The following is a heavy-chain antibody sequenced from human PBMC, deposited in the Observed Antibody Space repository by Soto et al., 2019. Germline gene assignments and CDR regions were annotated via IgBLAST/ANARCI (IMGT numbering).Heavy chain of an antibody. Sequence: ASVKVSCKASGGTFSSYAISWVRQAPGQGLEWMGGIIPIFGTANYAQKFQGRVTITADESTSTAYMELSSLRSEDTAVYYCARFDVNYYDSSGYFNYWGQGTLVTVS. J-gene: IGHJ4*02. D-gene: IGHD3-22*01. CDR3: ARFDVNYYDSSGYFNY. V-gene: IGHV1-69*13. CDR1: GGTFSSYA. CDR2: IIPIFGTA.